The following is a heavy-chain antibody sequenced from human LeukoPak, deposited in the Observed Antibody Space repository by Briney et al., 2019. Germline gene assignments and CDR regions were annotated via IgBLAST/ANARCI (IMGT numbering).Heavy chain of an antibody. CDR2: ISGSGGST. CDR3: AKRGGGAMDFDY. D-gene: IGHD3-16*01. Sequence: QAGGSLRLSCAASGFTVSSNYMSWVRQAPGKGLEWVSAISGSGGSTYYADSVKGRFTISRDNSKNTLYLQMNSLRAEDKAVYYCAKRGGGAMDFDYWGQGTLVTVSS. V-gene: IGHV3-23*01. J-gene: IGHJ4*02. CDR1: GFTVSSNY.